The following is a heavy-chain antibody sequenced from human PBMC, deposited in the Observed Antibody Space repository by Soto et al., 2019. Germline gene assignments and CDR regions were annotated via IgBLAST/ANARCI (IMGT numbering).Heavy chain of an antibody. J-gene: IGHJ1*01. D-gene: IGHD6-13*01. CDR2: ISTSGGTT. CDR1: GFTFSNFD. V-gene: IGHV3-23*01. Sequence: EVQLLESGGGLVQPGGSLRLSCAASGFTFSNFDMSWVRQAPGKGLEWVSGISTSGGTTYYADSVKGRFTSSRDNSKHTLYLQMTSLRAEDTAVYYCATGTAAPAHWGQGTLVTVSS. CDR3: ATGTAAPAH.